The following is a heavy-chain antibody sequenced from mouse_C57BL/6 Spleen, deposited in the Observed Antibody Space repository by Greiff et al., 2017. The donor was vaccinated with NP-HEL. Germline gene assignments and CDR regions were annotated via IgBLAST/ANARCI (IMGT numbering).Heavy chain of an antibody. Sequence: EVQLQQSGAELVRPGASVKLSCTASGFNIKDYYMHWVKQRPEQGLEWIGRIDPEDGDTEYAPKFQGKATMTADTSSNTAYLQLSSLTSEDTAVYYCTTGSSWVYYAMDYWGQGTSVTVSS. J-gene: IGHJ4*01. CDR3: TTGSSWVYYAMDY. V-gene: IGHV14-1*01. CDR1: GFNIKDYY. CDR2: IDPEDGDT. D-gene: IGHD4-1*01.